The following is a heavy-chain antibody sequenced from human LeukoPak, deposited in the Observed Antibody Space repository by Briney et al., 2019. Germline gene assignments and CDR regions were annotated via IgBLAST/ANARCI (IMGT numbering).Heavy chain of an antibody. CDR3: VRDGDTALRGVNFDY. Sequence: GGSLRLSCAASGFTFSSYAMHWVRQAPGKGLEWVAVISYDGSNKYYADSVKGRFTISRDSSKNTLYLQMDSLRPDDTAMYYCVRDGDTALRGVNFDYWGQGTLVTVSS. CDR1: GFTFSSYA. CDR2: ISYDGSNK. V-gene: IGHV3-30-3*01. J-gene: IGHJ4*02. D-gene: IGHD3-10*01.